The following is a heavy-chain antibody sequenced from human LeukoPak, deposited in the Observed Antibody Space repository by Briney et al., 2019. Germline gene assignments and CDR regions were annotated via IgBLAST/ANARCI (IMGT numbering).Heavy chain of an antibody. D-gene: IGHD5-12*01. V-gene: IGHV4-30-2*01. CDR1: GGSISSGGYS. Sequence: PSETLSLTCAVSGGSISSGGYSWSWIRKPPGKGLEWIGYIYHSGSTYYNPSLKSRVTISVDRSKNQFSLKLSSVTAADTAVYYCARGGGGYFDYWGQGTLVTVSS. J-gene: IGHJ4*02. CDR3: ARGGGGYFDY. CDR2: IYHSGST.